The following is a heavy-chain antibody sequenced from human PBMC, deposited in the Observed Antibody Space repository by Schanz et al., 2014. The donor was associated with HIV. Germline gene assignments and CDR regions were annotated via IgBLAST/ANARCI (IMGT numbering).Heavy chain of an antibody. CDR1: GFTFSNHA. CDR3: ARGSDIVATSKYYYGMDV. CDR2: MSYDGTNK. V-gene: IGHV3-30-3*01. D-gene: IGHD5-12*01. J-gene: IGHJ6*02. Sequence: QVQLVESGGGVVQPGRSLRLSCAASGFTFSNHAMHWVRQAPGRGLEWVAVMSYDGTNKYYADSVKGRFTISRDDYKNSLYLQMNSLRAEDTAVYYCARGSDIVATSKYYYGMDVWGQGTTVTVSS.